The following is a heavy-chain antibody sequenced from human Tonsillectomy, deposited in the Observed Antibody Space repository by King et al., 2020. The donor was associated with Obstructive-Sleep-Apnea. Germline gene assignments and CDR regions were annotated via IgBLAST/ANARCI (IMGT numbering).Heavy chain of an antibody. J-gene: IGHJ3*02. CDR2: IKQDGSRK. CDR3: ARAMCSNCWFSLDI. CDR1: RFTFSNFW. V-gene: IGHV3-7*01. D-gene: IGHD2-2*01. Sequence: VQLVESGGGLVQPGGSLRLSCSASRFTFSNFWMSWVRQGPGKGLEWVANIKQDGSRKNYADSVRGRFTISRDNGENSLFLQMDSLRAEDAGVYYCARAMCSNCWFSLDIWGPGTTVTISS.